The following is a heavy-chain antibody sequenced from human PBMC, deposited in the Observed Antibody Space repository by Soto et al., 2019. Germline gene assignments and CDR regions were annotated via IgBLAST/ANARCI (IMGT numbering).Heavy chain of an antibody. Sequence: QVQLQESGPGLVKPSETLSLTCTVSGGSISSYYWSWIRQPPGKGLEWIGYIYYSGSTNYNPSLKSRVTISVDTSKNQCSLKLSSVTAADTAVYYCARDNGDYGDAFDIWGQGTMVTVSS. V-gene: IGHV4-59*01. CDR1: GGSISSYY. J-gene: IGHJ3*02. CDR3: ARDNGDYGDAFDI. D-gene: IGHD4-17*01. CDR2: IYYSGST.